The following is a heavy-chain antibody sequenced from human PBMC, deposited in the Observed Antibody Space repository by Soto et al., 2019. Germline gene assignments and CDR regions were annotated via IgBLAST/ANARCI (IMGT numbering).Heavy chain of an antibody. CDR3: AREGYCSGGSCYLYYYYYMDV. V-gene: IGHV6-1*01. Sequence: SQTLSLTCAISGDSVSSNSAAWNWIRQSPSRGLEWLGRTYYRSKWYNDYAVSVKSRITINPDTSKNQFSLQLNSVTPKDTAVYYCAREGYCSGGSCYLYYYYYMDVWGKGTTVTVS. J-gene: IGHJ6*03. CDR2: TYYRSKWYN. D-gene: IGHD2-15*01. CDR1: GDSVSSNSAA.